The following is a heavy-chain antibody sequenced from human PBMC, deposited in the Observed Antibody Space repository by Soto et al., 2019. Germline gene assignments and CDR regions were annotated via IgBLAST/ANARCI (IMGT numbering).Heavy chain of an antibody. V-gene: IGHV3-30-3*01. Sequence: QEQLMESGGGVVQPGRSLRLSCVASGFSFSSQAMHWVRQAPGKGLEWVAAISNDGNRQLYADSVKDRFTISRDNSRNTXDLQMNNLRTEDTGVYFCARDIYSYGSVGTPDIWGQGTMVTVSS. J-gene: IGHJ3*02. CDR1: GFSFSSQA. CDR2: ISNDGNRQ. CDR3: ARDIYSYGSVGTPDI. D-gene: IGHD5-18*01.